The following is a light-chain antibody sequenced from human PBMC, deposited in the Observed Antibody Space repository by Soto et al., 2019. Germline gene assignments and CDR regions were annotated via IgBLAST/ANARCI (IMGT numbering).Light chain of an antibody. CDR3: HQHNNWPLT. CDR1: QNVNNY. Sequence: EIVMTQSPATLSVSPGERATLSCRASQNVNNYLAWYQQKPGQAPRLLIYAASTRATGIPARFSGSGSGTELTLNSSSLQSEDFAFYYCHQHNNWPLTFGGGTKVEIK. J-gene: IGKJ4*02. CDR2: AAS. V-gene: IGKV3-15*01.